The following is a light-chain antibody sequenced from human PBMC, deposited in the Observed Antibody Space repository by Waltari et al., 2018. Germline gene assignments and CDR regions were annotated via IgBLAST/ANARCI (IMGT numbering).Light chain of an antibody. J-gene: IGKJ3*01. CDR3: QQYGSSPPFT. CDR1: QSVSSSY. CDR2: GAS. Sequence: EIVLTQSPGNLSLSPGERATLACRASQSVSSSYLAWYQQKPGQAPRLLIYGASSRTTGIPDRFSGSGSGTDFTLTISRLEPEDFAVYYCQQYGSSPPFTFGPGTKVDIK. V-gene: IGKV3-20*01.